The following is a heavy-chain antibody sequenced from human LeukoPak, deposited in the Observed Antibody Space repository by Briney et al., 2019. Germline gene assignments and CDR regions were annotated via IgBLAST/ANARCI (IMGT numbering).Heavy chain of an antibody. D-gene: IGHD3-10*01. CDR3: AREFRAGYGYYYGMDV. CDR1: GGSISSYY. CDR2: IYYSGST. V-gene: IGHV4-59*01. J-gene: IGHJ6*02. Sequence: EPSQTLSLTCTVSGGSISSYYWSWIRQPPGKGLEWIGYIYYSGSTNYNPSLKSRVTISVDTSKNQFSLKLSSVTAADTAVYYCAREFRAGYGYYYGMDVWGQGTTVTVSS.